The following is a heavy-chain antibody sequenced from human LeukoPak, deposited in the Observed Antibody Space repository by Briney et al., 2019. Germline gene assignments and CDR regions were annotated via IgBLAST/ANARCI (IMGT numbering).Heavy chain of an antibody. Sequence: GGSLRLSCAASGFTFSSFSMNWVRQAPGKGLEWVSFIYSDNTHYSDSVKGRFTISRDNSKNTLYLQMNSLRAEDTAVYYCARRAGAYSHPYDYWGQGTLVTVSS. D-gene: IGHD4/OR15-4a*01. CDR3: ARRAGAYSHPYDY. V-gene: IGHV3-53*01. J-gene: IGHJ4*02. CDR2: IYSDNT. CDR1: GFTFSSFS.